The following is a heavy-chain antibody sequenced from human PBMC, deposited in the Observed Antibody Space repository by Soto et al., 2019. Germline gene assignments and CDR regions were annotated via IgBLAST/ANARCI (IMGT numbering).Heavy chain of an antibody. Sequence: EVQLLESGGDLVQPGGSLRLSCAASGFTFATYTMGWVRQTPGKGLECVSGTTGSGDRTYYADPVKRRFTMSRDNSKNTVYLQMSSRRAEDTAVYYCAKNSEATIRVGYDYWGQGTLVTVSS. CDR2: TTGSGDRT. D-gene: IGHD5-12*01. CDR1: GFTFATYT. V-gene: IGHV3-23*01. CDR3: AKNSEATIRVGYDY. J-gene: IGHJ4*02.